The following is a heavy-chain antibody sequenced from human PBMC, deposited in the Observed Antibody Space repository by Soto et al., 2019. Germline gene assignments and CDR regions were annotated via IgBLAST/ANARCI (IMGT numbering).Heavy chain of an antibody. CDR1: GFTFSSYT. J-gene: IGHJ3*02. D-gene: IGHD7-27*01. CDR3: AKCRCRFVNWGSFDN. CDR2: ISPSGGTT. V-gene: IGHV3-23*01. Sequence: GGSLRLSCAASGFTFSSYTMTWVRQAPGKGLEWVSVISPSGGTTYYADSVKGRFTISRDNSKNTLCLQMISLRVEETAVYYCAKCRCRFVNWGSFDNWGQGTMVTVSS.